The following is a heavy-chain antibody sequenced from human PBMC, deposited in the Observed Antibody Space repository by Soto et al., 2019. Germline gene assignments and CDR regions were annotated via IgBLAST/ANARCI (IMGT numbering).Heavy chain of an antibody. CDR1: GYTFTSYA. CDR2: INAGNGNT. J-gene: IGHJ4*02. Sequence: GASVKVSCKASGYTFTSYAMHWVRQAPGKRLEWMGWINAGNGNTKYSQKFQGRVTITRDTSASTAYMELSSLRSEDTAVYYCARDKKDYYGSGRGDYWGQGTMVTVSS. V-gene: IGHV1-3*01. CDR3: ARDKKDYYGSGRGDY. D-gene: IGHD3-10*01.